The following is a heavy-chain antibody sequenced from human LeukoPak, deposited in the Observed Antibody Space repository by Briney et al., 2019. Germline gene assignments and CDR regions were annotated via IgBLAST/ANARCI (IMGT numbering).Heavy chain of an antibody. CDR1: GYTFTNYG. CDR3: ASSSGYYGSGSYISPYYYYYYMDV. CDR2: ISANNGNR. J-gene: IGHJ6*03. Sequence: ASVKVSCKASGYTFTNYGISWVRQAPGQGLEWMGWISANNGNRNYALKLQDRVSMTTDTSTSTAYMELRSLRSDDTAVYYCASSSGYYGSGSYISPYYYYYYMDVWGKGTTVTISS. D-gene: IGHD3-10*01. V-gene: IGHV1-18*01.